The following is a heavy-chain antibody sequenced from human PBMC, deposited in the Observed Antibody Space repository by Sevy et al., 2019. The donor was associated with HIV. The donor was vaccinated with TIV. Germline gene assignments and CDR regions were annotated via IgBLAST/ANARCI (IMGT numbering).Heavy chain of an antibody. Sequence: ASVKVSCQTSGYSFSDYYLNWIRQAPGQGLEWLGWINPDSGGSKAAEKFLGRLTMTSDTSISTVFMELTGLTSDDTALYYCAREGLADDSYLGDYWGQGTQVTVSS. J-gene: IGHJ4*02. D-gene: IGHD3-10*01. V-gene: IGHV1-2*02. CDR3: AREGLADDSYLGDY. CDR2: INPDSGGS. CDR1: GYSFSDYY.